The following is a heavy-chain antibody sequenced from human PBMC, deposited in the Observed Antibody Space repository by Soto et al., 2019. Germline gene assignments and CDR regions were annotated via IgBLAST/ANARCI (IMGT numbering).Heavy chain of an antibody. J-gene: IGHJ6*02. CDR2: ISGSGGST. Sequence: GGSLRLSCAASGFTFSSYAMSWVRQAPGKGLEWVSAISGSGGSTYYADSVKGRFTISRDNSKNTLYLQMNSLRAEDTAVYYCSKRKVPAVASYYYYGMDVWGQGTTVTVSS. V-gene: IGHV3-23*01. D-gene: IGHD2-2*01. CDR1: GFTFSSYA. CDR3: SKRKVPAVASYYYYGMDV.